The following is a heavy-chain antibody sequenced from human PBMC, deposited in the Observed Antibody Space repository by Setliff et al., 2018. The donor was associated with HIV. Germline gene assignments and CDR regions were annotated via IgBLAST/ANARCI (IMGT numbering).Heavy chain of an antibody. J-gene: IGHJ5*02. D-gene: IGHD3-22*01. Sequence: LSLTCTVSGASVNSHYWAWIRQPPGKGLEWIGSLYYNGNTNYNPSLKSRVTISADTSKNQFSLKLRSVTAADTAVYYCAGVLSSGYYDGPWGQGTLVTVSS. CDR3: AGVLSSGYYDGP. CDR2: LYYNGNT. CDR1: GASVNSHY. V-gene: IGHV4-59*02.